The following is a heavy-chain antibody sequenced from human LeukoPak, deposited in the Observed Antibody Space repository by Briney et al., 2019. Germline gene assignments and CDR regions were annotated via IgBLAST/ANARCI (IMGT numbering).Heavy chain of an antibody. Sequence: GGSLRLSCAASGFTFSSYAMHWVRQAPGKGLEWVAVISYDGSNKYYADSVKGRFTISRDNSKNTPYLQMNSLRAEDTAVYYCARGTPSSSGWLYYGMDVWGQGTTVTVSS. V-gene: IGHV3-30-3*01. D-gene: IGHD6-19*01. CDR1: GFTFSSYA. J-gene: IGHJ6*02. CDR2: ISYDGSNK. CDR3: ARGTPSSSGWLYYGMDV.